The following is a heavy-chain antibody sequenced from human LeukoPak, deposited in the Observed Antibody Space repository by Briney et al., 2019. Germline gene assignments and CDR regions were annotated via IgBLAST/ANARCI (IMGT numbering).Heavy chain of an antibody. CDR3: ATPGTAAGLYYFDY. D-gene: IGHD6-13*01. CDR1: GYTLTELS. V-gene: IGHV1-24*01. J-gene: IGHJ4*02. CDR2: FDPEDGET. Sequence: ASVKVSCKVSGYTLTELSMHWVRQAPGKGLEWMGGFDPEDGETIYAQKFQGRVTMTEDTSTDTAYMELSSLRSKDTAVYYCATPGTAAGLYYFDYWGQGTLVTVSS.